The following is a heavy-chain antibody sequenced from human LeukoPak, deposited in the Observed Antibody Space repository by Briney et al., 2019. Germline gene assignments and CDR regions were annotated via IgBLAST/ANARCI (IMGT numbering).Heavy chain of an antibody. Sequence: GGSLRLSCAASGFTFSSYGMHWVRQAPGKGLEWVAVIWYDGSNKYYADSVKGQFTISRDNSKNTLYLQMNSLRAEDTAVYYCARDGWTGTTTGFNWFDPWGQGTLVTVSS. CDR2: IWYDGSNK. J-gene: IGHJ5*02. V-gene: IGHV3-33*01. D-gene: IGHD1-1*01. CDR1: GFTFSSYG. CDR3: ARDGWTGTTTGFNWFDP.